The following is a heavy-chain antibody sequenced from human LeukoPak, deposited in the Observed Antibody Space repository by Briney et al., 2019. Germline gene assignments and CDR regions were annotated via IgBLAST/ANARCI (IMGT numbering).Heavy chain of an antibody. Sequence: PGGSLRLSCAASGFTFDDYAMHWVRQAPGKGLEWVSGVSWNSGSIGYADSVKGRFTISRDNSKNTLYLQMNSLRAEDTAVYYCARDNYGFDYWGQGTLVTVSS. CDR3: ARDNYGFDY. CDR1: GFTFDDYA. D-gene: IGHD3-10*01. V-gene: IGHV3-9*01. J-gene: IGHJ4*02. CDR2: VSWNSGSI.